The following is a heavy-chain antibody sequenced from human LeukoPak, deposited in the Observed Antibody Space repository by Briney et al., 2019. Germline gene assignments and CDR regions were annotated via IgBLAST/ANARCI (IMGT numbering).Heavy chain of an antibody. J-gene: IGHJ4*02. V-gene: IGHV3-7*01. CDR1: GFTFSTNW. D-gene: IGHD3-22*01. CDR3: ARDSSGFQ. Sequence: GSLRLSCAASGFTFSTNWMSGVGQAPRKGREWVAKIKEDGSEKYYGDSVKCRFTISRDNAKNSLYLEMNSLRVEDTAVYYCARDSSGFQWGQGTLVTVSS. CDR2: IKEDGSEK.